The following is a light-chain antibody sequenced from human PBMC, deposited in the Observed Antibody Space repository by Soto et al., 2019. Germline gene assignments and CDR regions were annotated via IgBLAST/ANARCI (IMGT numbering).Light chain of an antibody. CDR2: DVT. Sequence: QSVLTQPASVSGSPGQSITISCTGTSSDVGGFNYVSWYQQHPGKAPKLMIYDVTNRPSGVSYRFSGSKSGNTASLTISGLQAEDEADYYCNSNTSSSTYVXGTGTKVTVL. CDR1: SSDVGGFNY. J-gene: IGLJ1*01. CDR3: NSNTSSSTYV. V-gene: IGLV2-14*03.